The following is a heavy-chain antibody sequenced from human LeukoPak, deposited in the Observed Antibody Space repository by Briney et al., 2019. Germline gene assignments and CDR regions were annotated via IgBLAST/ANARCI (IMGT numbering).Heavy chain of an antibody. CDR2: INPNSGGT. CDR3: ATLSGKMDTASDY. D-gene: IGHD5-18*01. J-gene: IGHJ4*02. Sequence: ASVKVSCKASGYTFTGYYMHWVRQAPGQGLEWMGWINPNSGGTNYAQKFQGRVTMTRDTSISTAYMELSRLRSEDTAVYYCATLSGKMDTASDYWGQGTLVTVSS. V-gene: IGHV1-2*02. CDR1: GYTFTGYY.